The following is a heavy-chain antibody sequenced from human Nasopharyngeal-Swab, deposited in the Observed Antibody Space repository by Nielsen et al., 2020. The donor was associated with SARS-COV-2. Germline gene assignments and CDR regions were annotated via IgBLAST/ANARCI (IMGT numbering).Heavy chain of an antibody. CDR1: GGSISSYY. D-gene: IGHD1-26*01. V-gene: IGHV4-59*08. Sequence: SETLSLTCTVSGGSISSYYWGWIRQPPGKGLEWIGYIYYSGSTNYNPSLKSRVTISVDTSKNQFSLKLSSVTAADTAVYYCARQLGSYSARHHDAFDIWGQGTMVTVSS. CDR3: ARQLGSYSARHHDAFDI. J-gene: IGHJ3*02. CDR2: IYYSGST.